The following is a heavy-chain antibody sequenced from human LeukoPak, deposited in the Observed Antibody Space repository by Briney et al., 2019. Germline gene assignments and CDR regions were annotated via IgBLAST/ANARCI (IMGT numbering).Heavy chain of an antibody. CDR2: IIPIFGTA. CDR3: ARGYCTNGVCYPRVYMDV. Sequence: AAVRVSCKPSGGTFSSYAISWVGQAPGQGLEWMGGIIPIFGTANYAQKFQGRVTLTADASTTTAYMELSSLRSEDTAVYYCARGYCTNGVCYPRVYMDVWGKGTTVTASS. V-gene: IGHV1-69*13. J-gene: IGHJ6*03. D-gene: IGHD2-8*01. CDR1: GGTFSSYA.